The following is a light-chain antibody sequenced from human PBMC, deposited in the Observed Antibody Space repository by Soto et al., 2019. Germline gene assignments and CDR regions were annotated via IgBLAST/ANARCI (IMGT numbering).Light chain of an antibody. V-gene: IGKV3-15*01. CDR3: HQYNYWPGT. J-gene: IGKJ2*01. Sequence: IMTQSPATLSVSPGDRAILSCSASQGVNINLAWYQQKPGQAPSLLIYGASTRPTDIPARFSGSGSGTEFTLTISSLQPEDFAVYYCHQYNYWPGTFGQGTKLDIK. CDR2: GAS. CDR1: QGVNIN.